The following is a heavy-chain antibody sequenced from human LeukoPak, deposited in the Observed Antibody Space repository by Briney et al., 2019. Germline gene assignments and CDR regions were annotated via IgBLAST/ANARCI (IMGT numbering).Heavy chain of an antibody. CDR2: INPYNGNA. J-gene: IGHJ4*02. V-gene: IGHV1-18*01. Sequence: ASVKVSCKASGYTFTSYGISWVRQATGQGLEWMGWINPYNGNADYAQKLQGRVTMTTDTSTSTAYMQLRRLRADDTAGYDCAIVSLLITCGGDIDYWGQGTLVTVSS. CDR3: AIVSLLITCGGDIDY. D-gene: IGHD3-16*01. CDR1: GYTFTSYG.